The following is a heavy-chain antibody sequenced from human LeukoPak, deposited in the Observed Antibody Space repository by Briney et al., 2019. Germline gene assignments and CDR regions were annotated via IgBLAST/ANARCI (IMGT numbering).Heavy chain of an antibody. D-gene: IGHD6-13*01. CDR1: GGSISSYY. CDR3: ARSPSNIATKHDNAFDI. Sequence: SETLSLTCTVSGGSISSYYWSWIRQPAGKGLEWIGRIYTGGSTNYNPSLKSRVTMSVDTSKNQFSLKLSSVTAADTAVYYCARSPSNIATKHDNAFDIWGQGTMVTVSS. J-gene: IGHJ3*02. V-gene: IGHV4-4*07. CDR2: IYTGGST.